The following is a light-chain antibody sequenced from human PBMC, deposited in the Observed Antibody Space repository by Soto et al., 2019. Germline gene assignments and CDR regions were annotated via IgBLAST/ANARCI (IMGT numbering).Light chain of an antibody. CDR2: GAS. Sequence: EILMTHSPSSQFASHGATATTSCRASQSVSSNLAWYQQKPGQAPRLLIYGASSRATGIPDRFSGSGSGTDFTLTISRLEPEDFAVYYCQQHGTSPITFGQGTRLEIK. J-gene: IGKJ5*01. CDR3: QQHGTSPIT. V-gene: IGKV3-20*01. CDR1: QSVSSN.